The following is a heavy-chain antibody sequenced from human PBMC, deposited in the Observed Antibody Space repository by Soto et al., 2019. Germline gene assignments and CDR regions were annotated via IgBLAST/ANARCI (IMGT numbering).Heavy chain of an antibody. CDR3: ARDVPNYDILTGYYSYYYYYMDV. CDR1: GFTFSSYW. V-gene: IGHV3-7*01. D-gene: IGHD3-9*01. J-gene: IGHJ6*03. CDR2: IKQDGSEK. Sequence: GGSLRLSCAASGFTFSSYWMSWVRQAPGKGLEWVANIKQDGSEKYYVDSVKGRFTISRDNAKNSLYLQMNSLRAEDTAVYYCARDVPNYDILTGYYSYYYYYMDVWGKGTTVTVSS.